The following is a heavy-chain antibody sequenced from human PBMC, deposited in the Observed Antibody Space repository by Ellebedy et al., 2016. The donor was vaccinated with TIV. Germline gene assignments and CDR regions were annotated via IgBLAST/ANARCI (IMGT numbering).Heavy chain of an antibody. D-gene: IGHD6-19*01. CDR1: GFSFDDYS. J-gene: IGHJ5*02. Sequence: GESLKISCAASGFSFDDYSMHWLRQVPGKGLEWVSLITWDGGVTDYADSVKGRFTISRDNNKNSLYLQMNILRTEDTALYFCAKDTAGTGWYGGVAWGQGTLVTVSS. V-gene: IGHV3-43*01. CDR3: AKDTAGTGWYGGVA. CDR2: ITWDGGVT.